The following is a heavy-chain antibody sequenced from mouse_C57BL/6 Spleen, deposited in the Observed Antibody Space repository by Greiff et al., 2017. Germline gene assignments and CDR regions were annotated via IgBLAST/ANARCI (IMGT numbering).Heavy chain of an antibody. J-gene: IGHJ1*03. CDR1: GYTFTSSW. V-gene: IGHV1-50*01. D-gene: IGHD1-1*01. CDR2: IDPSDSFT. CDR3: ARGNYYGSSYEYFDV. Sequence: VQLQQPGAELVKPGASVKLSCKASGYTFTSSWMQWVTQRPGQGLEWIGEIDPSDSFTNYNQKLKGKATLTVDTSSSTAYMHLSSLTSDDSSVYYCARGNYYGSSYEYFDVWGTGTTVTVSS.